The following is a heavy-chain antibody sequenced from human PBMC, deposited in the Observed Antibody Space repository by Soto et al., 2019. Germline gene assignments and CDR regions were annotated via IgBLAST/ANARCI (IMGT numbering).Heavy chain of an antibody. J-gene: IGHJ4*02. CDR3: ARVGYCSSTPCWPIGYFES. D-gene: IGHD2-2*01. CDR1: GDSISSFY. CDR2: IFSSGST. V-gene: IGHV4-59*01. Sequence: QVQLQESGPGLVKPSETLSLTYTVSGDSISSFYWTWIRQPPGKGLEWVGYIFSSGSTNYNPSLKGRVTISVDTSENQFSLKLTSVTAADTAVYYCARVGYCSSTPCWPIGYFESWGQGTLVTVPS.